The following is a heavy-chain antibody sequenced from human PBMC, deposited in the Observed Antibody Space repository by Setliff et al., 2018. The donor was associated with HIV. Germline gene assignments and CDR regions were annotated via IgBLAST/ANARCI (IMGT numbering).Heavy chain of an antibody. Sequence: ASVKVSCKASGYTFTSYAMQWVRQAPGQRLEWMGWINAGNGNTKYSQKFQGRVIITRDTSASTAYMELSSLRCEDTAIYYCAREGAVVGTSRPHFDDWGQGTLVTVSS. CDR1: GYTFTSYA. CDR3: AREGAVVGTSRPHFDD. D-gene: IGHD6-19*01. J-gene: IGHJ4*02. CDR2: INAGNGNT. V-gene: IGHV1-3*01.